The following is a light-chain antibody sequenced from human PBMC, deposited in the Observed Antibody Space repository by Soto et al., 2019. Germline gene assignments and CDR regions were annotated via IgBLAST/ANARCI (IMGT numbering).Light chain of an antibody. J-gene: IGKJ1*01. CDR2: GAS. Sequence: PGERVTLSCRASQSVSSSYLTWYQQKPGQAPRLLIYGASTRATGIPARFSGSGSGTDFTLTISRLEPEDFAVYFCPQYGASPRTFGQGTKVDIK. V-gene: IGKV3-20*01. CDR3: PQYGASPRT. CDR1: QSVSSSY.